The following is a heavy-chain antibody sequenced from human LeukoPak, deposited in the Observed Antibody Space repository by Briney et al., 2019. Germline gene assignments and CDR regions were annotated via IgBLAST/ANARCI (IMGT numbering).Heavy chain of an antibody. D-gene: IGHD3-16*01. CDR1: GDGFDDYW. Sequence: GESLKISCRVSGDGFDDYWIGWVRHMSGEGLQWVAIIHPSSSLTHYSPSFQGRVSISADRATTTAYLQWNSLRTSDTAMYFCARRAQLARLVVDWFDPWGQGTLVTVSS. CDR3: ARRAQLARLVVDWFDP. J-gene: IGHJ5*02. CDR2: IHPSSSLT. V-gene: IGHV5-51*01.